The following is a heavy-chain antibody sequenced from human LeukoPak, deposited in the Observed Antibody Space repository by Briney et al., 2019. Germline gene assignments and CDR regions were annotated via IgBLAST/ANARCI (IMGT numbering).Heavy chain of an antibody. CDR3: AVGLLYYYDSSGYYQGYFQH. CDR2: IIPIFGTA. D-gene: IGHD3-22*01. J-gene: IGHJ1*01. CDR1: GGTFSSYA. Sequence: SVKVSCKASGGTFSSYAISWVRQAPGQGLEWMGRIIPIFGTANYAQKFQGRVTITTDESTSTAYMELSSLRSEDTAVYYCAVGLLYYYDSSGYYQGYFQHWGQGTLVTVSS. V-gene: IGHV1-69*05.